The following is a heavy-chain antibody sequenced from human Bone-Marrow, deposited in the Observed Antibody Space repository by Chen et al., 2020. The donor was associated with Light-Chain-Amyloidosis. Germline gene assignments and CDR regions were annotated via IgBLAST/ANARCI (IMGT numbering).Heavy chain of an antibody. CDR2: INRSGST. J-gene: IGHJ4*02. V-gene: IGHV4-34*01. CDR3: ARGGLDH. Sequence: VQLQQWGAGLLKPSETLSLTCAVHGGSISGYYWNWLRQSPGKGLEWIGEINRSGSTNYNPSLMSRVTMSVDTSKNQFSLKVNSVTAADTAVYYCARGGLDHWGQGTLVTVSS. CDR1: GGSISGYY.